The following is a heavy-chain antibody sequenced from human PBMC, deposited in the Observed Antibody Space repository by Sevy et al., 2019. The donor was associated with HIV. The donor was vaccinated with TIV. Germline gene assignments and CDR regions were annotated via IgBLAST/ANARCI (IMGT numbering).Heavy chain of an antibody. V-gene: IGHV3-48*01. CDR1: GFTFSSYS. D-gene: IGHD5-18*01. CDR3: ARDTGGYGDGYYYGMDV. CDR2: ISSSSSTI. Sequence: GGSLRLSCAASGFTFSSYSMNWVRQAPGKGLEWVSYISSSSSTIYYADSVNGRVTIARDNAKNALYLQMNSLRVDDAAVEYCARDTGGYGDGYYYGMDVWGQGTTVTVSS. J-gene: IGHJ6*02.